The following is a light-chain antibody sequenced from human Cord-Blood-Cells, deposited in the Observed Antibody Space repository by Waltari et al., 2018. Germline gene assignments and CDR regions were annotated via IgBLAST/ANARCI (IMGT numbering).Light chain of an antibody. J-gene: IGKJ1*01. CDR3: QQYGSSSWT. CDR2: GAS. CDR1: QSVSSSY. Sequence: QSPGTLSLSPGERATLSCRASQSVSSSYLAWYQQKPGQAPRLLIYGASSRATGIPDRFSGSGSGTDFTLTISRLEPEDFAVYYCQQYGSSSWTFGQGTKVEIK. V-gene: IGKV3-20*01.